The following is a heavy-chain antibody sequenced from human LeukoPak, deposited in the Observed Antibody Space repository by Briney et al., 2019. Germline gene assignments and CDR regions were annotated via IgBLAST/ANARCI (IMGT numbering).Heavy chain of an antibody. J-gene: IGHJ4*02. CDR2: IYHSGST. V-gene: IGHV4-38-2*02. CDR3: ARGSSGWPYYFDY. D-gene: IGHD6-19*01. CDR1: GYSISSGYY. Sequence: SETLSLTCTVSGYSISSGYYWGWIRQPPGKGLEWIGSIYHSGSTYYYPSLKSRVTISVDTSKNQFSLKLSSVTAADTAVYYCARGSSGWPYYFDYWGQGTLVTVSS.